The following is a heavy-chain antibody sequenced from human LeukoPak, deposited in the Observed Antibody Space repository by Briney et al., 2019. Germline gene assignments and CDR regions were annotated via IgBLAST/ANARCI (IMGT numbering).Heavy chain of an antibody. CDR1: GYSFTTYD. CDR3: VRSQRIPMVRAVIDYRFDF. Sequence: GSVKVSCKASGYSFTTYDVNWVRHATGQGLEWVGWMKPNSGDTGYVQQFQGRVTITRNTSTSTAYMEMSSLRSEDTAVYYCVRSQRIPMVRAVIDYRFDFWGQGTLVTVSS. D-gene: IGHD3-10*01. V-gene: IGHV1-8*03. CDR2: MKPNSGDT. J-gene: IGHJ4*02.